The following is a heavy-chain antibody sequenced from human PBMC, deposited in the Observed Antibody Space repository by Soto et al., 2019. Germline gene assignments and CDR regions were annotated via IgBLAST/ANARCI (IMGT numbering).Heavy chain of an antibody. Sequence: QVQLVESGGGVVQPGKSLTLSCAASGFTFSSFAMHWVRQPPGKGLEWVAVVSFAGNRQYFSDSVKGGFTISRDNSKNTVSLHMNSLRDYDSALYYCARRHREVPALIGDYFDYWGQGTLVTVSS. CDR3: ARRHREVPALIGDYFDY. J-gene: IGHJ4*02. D-gene: IGHD2-2*01. CDR2: VSFAGNRQ. V-gene: IGHV3-30*04. CDR1: GFTFSSFA.